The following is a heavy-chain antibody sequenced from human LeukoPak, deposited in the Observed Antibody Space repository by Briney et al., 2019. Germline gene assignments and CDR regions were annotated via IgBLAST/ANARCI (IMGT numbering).Heavy chain of an antibody. Sequence: GRSLRLSCAASGFTFDDYAIHWVRQAPGKGLEWVSGISWNSGSIGYADSVKGRFTISRDNAKNSLYLQMNSLRAEDMALYYCAKDRNYGRTGEFDYWGQGTLVTVSS. J-gene: IGHJ4*02. CDR3: AKDRNYGRTGEFDY. CDR1: GFTFDDYA. V-gene: IGHV3-9*03. D-gene: IGHD3-10*01. CDR2: ISWNSGSI.